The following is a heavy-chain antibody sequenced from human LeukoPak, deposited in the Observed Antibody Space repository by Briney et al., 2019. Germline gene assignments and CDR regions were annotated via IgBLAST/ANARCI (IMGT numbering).Heavy chain of an antibody. CDR2: ICHSGST. CDR3: ARDLYSSGWGYFDY. Sequence: SETLSLTCTVSGGSISSGYYWGWIRQPPGKGLEWIGSICHSGSTYYNPSLKSRVTISLDTSENQFSLKLSSVTAADTAVYYCARDLYSSGWGYFDYWGQGTLVTVSS. CDR1: GGSISSGYY. V-gene: IGHV4-38-2*02. D-gene: IGHD6-19*01. J-gene: IGHJ4*02.